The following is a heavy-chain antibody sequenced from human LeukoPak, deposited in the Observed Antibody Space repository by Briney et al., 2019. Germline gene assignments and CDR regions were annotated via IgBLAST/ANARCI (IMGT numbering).Heavy chain of an antibody. V-gene: IGHV3-23*01. D-gene: IGHD2-2*01. CDR1: GFTSSTYT. J-gene: IGHJ3*02. CDR3: AKDPRYCSSTSCYDAFDI. CDR2: ISASGSSI. Sequence: GGSLRLSCAASGFTSSTYTMSWVRQAPGKGLEWVSVISASGSSIHYVDSVKGRFSISRDNSKNTIYLQMNRLRVEDTAVYYCAKDPRYCSSTSCYDAFDIWGQGTMVTVSS.